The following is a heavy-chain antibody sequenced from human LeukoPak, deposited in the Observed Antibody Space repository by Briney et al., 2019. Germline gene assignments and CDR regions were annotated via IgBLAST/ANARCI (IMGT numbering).Heavy chain of an antibody. CDR1: GFTSMNAW. Sequence: GPLRLSCAASGFTSMNAWMSWVRQAPEKALEWFPRINSKMDGETTDYAAPAKGRFTISRDDSQNTLYLQMNSLKTEDRALYYCTTDGGVIGQVWLSYWGQGTLVTVSS. CDR3: TTDGGVIGQVWLSY. V-gene: IGHV3-15*01. J-gene: IGHJ4*02. D-gene: IGHD5-18*01. CDR2: INSKMDGETT.